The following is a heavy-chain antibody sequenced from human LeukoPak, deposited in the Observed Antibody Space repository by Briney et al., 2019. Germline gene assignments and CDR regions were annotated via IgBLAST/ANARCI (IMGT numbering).Heavy chain of an antibody. Sequence: GRSLRLSCAVSGFTFDDYAMHWVRQAPGKGLEWVSGISWKSANIGYADSVKGRFTISRDNAKNFLFLQMNSLRAEDTALYYCAKDRLITVPKLEDDVFDIWGQGTMVTVSS. CDR3: AKDRLITVPKLEDDVFDI. V-gene: IGHV3-9*01. CDR1: GFTFDDYA. J-gene: IGHJ3*02. D-gene: IGHD4-17*01. CDR2: ISWKSANI.